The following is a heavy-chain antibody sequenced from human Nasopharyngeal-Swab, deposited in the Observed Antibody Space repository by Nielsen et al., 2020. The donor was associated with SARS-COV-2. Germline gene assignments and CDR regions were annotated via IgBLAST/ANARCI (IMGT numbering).Heavy chain of an antibody. V-gene: IGHV3-48*01. CDR1: GFTFTDYV. CDR3: ARDRGWGYTGYGSLDY. J-gene: IGHJ4*02. CDR2: IPPTASHI. Sequence: GGSLRLSCATSGFTFTDYVMTWVRQAPGKGLEWISYIPPTASHIYYADSVRGRFTISRDNAKKSFYLQMESLRPEDTAVYYCARDRGWGYTGYGSLDYWGQGVLVTVSS. D-gene: IGHD5-12*01.